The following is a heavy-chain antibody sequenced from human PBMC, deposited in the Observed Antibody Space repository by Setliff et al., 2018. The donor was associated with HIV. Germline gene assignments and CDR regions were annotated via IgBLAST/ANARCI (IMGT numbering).Heavy chain of an antibody. V-gene: IGHV4-34*01. J-gene: IGHJ3*01. CDR2: IDHSGSS. CDR3: ARGLHYHGSGSHRLGAFDV. CDR1: GGSLSDSF. D-gene: IGHD3-10*01. Sequence: SETLSLTCAVYGGSLSDSFWGWIRHPPGKGLEWIGEIDHSGSSNYNSSLESRVTMSRDTSKKQFSLEMTSVTAADAAVYFCARGLHYHGSGSHRLGAFDVWGRGTLVTVSS.